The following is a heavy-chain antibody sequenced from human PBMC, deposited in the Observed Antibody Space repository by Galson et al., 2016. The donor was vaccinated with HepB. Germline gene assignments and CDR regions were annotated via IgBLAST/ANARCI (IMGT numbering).Heavy chain of an antibody. CDR1: GFTFSQRG. D-gene: IGHD2/OR15-2a*01. CDR2: VSMDGRRK. Sequence: SLRLSCAASGFTFSQRGMHWVRQAPGKGLEWVAAVSMDGRRKFYADSVKGRFTISRDNSNNMLFLQMSSLRVDDTAVYYCAKRHEYCPPVGCSDDSWGQGTLVSVSS. CDR3: AKRHEYCPPVGCSDDS. V-gene: IGHV3-30*18. J-gene: IGHJ4*02.